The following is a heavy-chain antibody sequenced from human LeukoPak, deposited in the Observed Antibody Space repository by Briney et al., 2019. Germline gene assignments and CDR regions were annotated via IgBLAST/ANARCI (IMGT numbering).Heavy chain of an antibody. J-gene: IGHJ4*02. D-gene: IGHD3-22*01. Sequence: GASVKVSCKASVGTFSSYANSWVRQAPGQGLEWMGEIIPIFGTAYYAQKFQGRVTITADESTSTAYMELSSLRSEDTAVYYCARDYWNDYYYDSSGYCLDYWGQGSLVTVSS. CDR3: ARDYWNDYYYDSSGYCLDY. V-gene: IGHV1-69*13. CDR2: IIPIFGTA. CDR1: VGTFSSYA.